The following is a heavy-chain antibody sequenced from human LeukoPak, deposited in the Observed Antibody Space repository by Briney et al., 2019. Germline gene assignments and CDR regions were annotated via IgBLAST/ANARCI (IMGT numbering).Heavy chain of an antibody. CDR3: ARHGITMVRGVITGNWFDP. V-gene: IGHV4-59*08. D-gene: IGHD3-10*01. CDR2: IYYSGST. J-gene: IGHJ5*02. Sequence: PSETLSLTCTVSGGSISSYYWSWIRQPPGKGLVWIGYIYYSGSTNYNPSLKSRVTISVDTSKNQFSLKLSSVTAADTAVYYCARHGITMVRGVITGNWFDPWGQGTLVTVSS. CDR1: GGSISSYY.